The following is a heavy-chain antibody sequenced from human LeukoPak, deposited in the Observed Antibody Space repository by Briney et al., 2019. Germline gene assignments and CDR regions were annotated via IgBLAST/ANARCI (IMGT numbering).Heavy chain of an antibody. Sequence: ASVKVSCKPSGYTFTSYGISWVRQAPGQGREWMGLISGYKGNTNYAQKLQCRVAMTTDTATSTAYTERRSLRSDDTAVYYCARAGGNGDYWGEGALVTVSS. CDR3: ARAGGNGDY. CDR1: GYTFTSYG. V-gene: IGHV1-18*01. D-gene: IGHD4-23*01. CDR2: ISGYKGNT. J-gene: IGHJ4*02.